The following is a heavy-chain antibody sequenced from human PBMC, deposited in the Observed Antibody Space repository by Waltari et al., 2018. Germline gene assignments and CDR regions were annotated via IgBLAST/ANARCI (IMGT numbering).Heavy chain of an antibody. V-gene: IGHV4-34*01. D-gene: IGHD2-15*01. J-gene: IGHJ4*02. Sequence: QVQLQQWGAGLLKPSETLSLTCAVYGGSFSGYYWSWIRQPPGKGLEWIGEINHRGSTNYNPSLKSRVTRAVDTSKNQFSLKLSSVTAADTAVYYCASFIAAGPDYWGQGTLVTVSS. CDR2: INHRGST. CDR1: GGSFSGYY. CDR3: ASFIAAGPDY.